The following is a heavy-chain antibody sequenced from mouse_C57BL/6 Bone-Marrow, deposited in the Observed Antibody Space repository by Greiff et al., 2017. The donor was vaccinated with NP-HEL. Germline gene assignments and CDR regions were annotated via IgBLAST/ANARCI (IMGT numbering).Heavy chain of an antibody. CDR1: GYSFTGYY. CDR3: ARRGWILPFCYAMDY. D-gene: IGHD2-3*01. J-gene: IGHJ4*01. CDR2: INPSTGGT. V-gene: IGHV1-42*01. Sequence: VHVKQSGPELVKPGASVKISCKASGYSFTGYYMNWVKQSPEKSLEWIGEINPSTGGTTYNQKFKAKATLTVDKSSSTAYMPLKSLTSEDSAVYYGARRGWILPFCYAMDYWGQGTSVTVSS.